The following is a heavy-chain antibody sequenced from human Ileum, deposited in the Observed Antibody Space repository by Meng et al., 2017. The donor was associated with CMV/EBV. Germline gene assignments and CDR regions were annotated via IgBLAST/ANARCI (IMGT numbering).Heavy chain of an antibody. J-gene: IGHJ4*02. CDR3: AKDLNSGWYFDY. D-gene: IGHD6-19*01. CDR2: IWYDESNE. Sequence: CAESGFTFSSYGMHWVRQAPGKGLEWVAVIWYDESNEYYADSVRGRFTISRDNSKNTLYLQMNSLRAEDTAVYYCAKDLNSGWYFDYWGQGTLVTVSS. V-gene: IGHV3-33*06. CDR1: GFTFSSYG.